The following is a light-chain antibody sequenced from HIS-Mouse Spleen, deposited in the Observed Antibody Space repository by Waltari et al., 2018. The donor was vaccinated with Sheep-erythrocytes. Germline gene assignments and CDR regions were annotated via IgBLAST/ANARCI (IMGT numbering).Light chain of an antibody. CDR2: EGS. Sequence: QSALTQPASVSGSPGQSITLSFTGTSSDVGSANCVSWYQQHPRKAPKLMIYEGSKRPSGVSNRFSGSKSGNTASLTISGLQAEDEADYYCCSYAGSSTFFYVFGTGTKVTVL. J-gene: IGLJ1*01. CDR3: CSYAGSSTFFYV. CDR1: SSDVGSANC. V-gene: IGLV2-23*03.